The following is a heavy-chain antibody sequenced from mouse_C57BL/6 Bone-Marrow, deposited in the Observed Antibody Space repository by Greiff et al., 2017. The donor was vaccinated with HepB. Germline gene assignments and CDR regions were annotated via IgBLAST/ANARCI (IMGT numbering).Heavy chain of an antibody. J-gene: IGHJ4*01. V-gene: IGHV1-69*01. D-gene: IGHD1-1*01. CDR2: IDPSDSYT. CDR3: AREVTTVVATDYYAMDY. CDR1: GYTFTSYW. Sequence: QVQLKESGAELVMPGASVKLSCKASGYTFTSYWMHWVKQRPGQGLEWIGEIDPSDSYTNYNQKFKGKSTLTVDKSSSTAYMQLSSLTSEDSAVYYCAREVTTVVATDYYAMDYWGQGTSVTVSS.